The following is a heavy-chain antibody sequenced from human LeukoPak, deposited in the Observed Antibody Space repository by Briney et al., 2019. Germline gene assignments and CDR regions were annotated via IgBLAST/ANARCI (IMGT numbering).Heavy chain of an antibody. J-gene: IGHJ6*03. CDR3: ARSRYYYYMDV. V-gene: IGHV1-2*06. CDR1: GYTFTGYY. Sequence: GASVKVSXKASGYTFTGYYMHWVRQAPGQGLEWMGRINPNSGGTDYAQKFQGRVTMTRDTSISTAYMELSRLRSDDTAVYYCARSRYYYYMDVWGKGTTVTVSS. CDR2: INPNSGGT.